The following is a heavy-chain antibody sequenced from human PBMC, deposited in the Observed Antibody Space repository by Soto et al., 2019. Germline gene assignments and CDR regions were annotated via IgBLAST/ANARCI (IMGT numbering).Heavy chain of an antibody. CDR3: ARDWRPGLELREGLFDY. CDR1: GFTFSSYA. Sequence: GGSLRLSCAASGFTFSSYAMHWVRQAPGKGLEYVSAISSNGGSTYYANSVKGRFTISRDNSKNTLYLQMGSLRAEDMAVYYCARDWRPGLELREGLFDYWGQGTLVTVSS. J-gene: IGHJ4*02. CDR2: ISSNGGST. D-gene: IGHD1-7*01. V-gene: IGHV3-64*01.